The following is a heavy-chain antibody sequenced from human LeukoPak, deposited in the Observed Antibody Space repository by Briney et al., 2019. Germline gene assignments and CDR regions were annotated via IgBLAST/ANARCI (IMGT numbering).Heavy chain of an antibody. CDR1: EFTFTSYE. D-gene: IGHD6-6*01. J-gene: IGHJ3*02. Sequence: GGSLRLSCAASEFTFTSYELNWVRQAPGKGLEWVSCISSSGNTISYADSVKGRFTISRDNAKNSLYLQVISLRAEDTAVYYCARGPSIAARYDAFDIWGQGTMVTVSS. CDR3: ARGPSIAARYDAFDI. CDR2: ISSSGNTI. V-gene: IGHV3-48*03.